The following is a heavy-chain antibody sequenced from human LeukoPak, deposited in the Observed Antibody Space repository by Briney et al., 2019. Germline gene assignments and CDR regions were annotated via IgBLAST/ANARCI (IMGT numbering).Heavy chain of an antibody. V-gene: IGHV3-23*01. CDR3: AKDQRGIAVAPTYYFGY. CDR1: GFTFSNYA. CDR2: ISSGVST. Sequence: GGSLRLSCAASGFTFSNYAMSWVRQAPGEGLEWVSAISSGVSTYYADSVKGRFTISRDNSKNTLYLQMNSLRAEDTAVYYCAKDQRGIAVAPTYYFGYWGQGTLVTVSS. J-gene: IGHJ4*02. D-gene: IGHD6-19*01.